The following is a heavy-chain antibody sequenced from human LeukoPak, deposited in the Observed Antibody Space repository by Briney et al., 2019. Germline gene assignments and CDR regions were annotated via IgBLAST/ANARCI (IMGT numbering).Heavy chain of an antibody. CDR1: GDSVSNNTIT. D-gene: IGHD6-6*01. CDR3: ARRGAAGSSSFGMDV. V-gene: IGHV6-1*01. CDR2: IYYRSQWYN. Sequence: RTLTLTCAISGDSVSNNTITWNRITQSPARGLEWLIRIYYRSQWYNDYAVAVKRLIIINPDTSKNQYSLQLNSVTPEDTVVYYCARRGAAGSSSFGMDVWGQGTTVSAS. J-gene: IGHJ6*02.